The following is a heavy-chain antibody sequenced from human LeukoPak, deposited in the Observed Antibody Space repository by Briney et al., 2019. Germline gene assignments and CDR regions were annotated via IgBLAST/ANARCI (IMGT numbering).Heavy chain of an antibody. D-gene: IGHD6-19*01. V-gene: IGHV3-66*01. CDR2: IYSGGST. CDR1: GFTVSSNY. CDR3: ASLTVAGEYYYYYMDV. Sequence: GGSLRLSCAASGFTVSSNYMSWVRQAPGKGLEWVSVIYSGGSTYYADSVKGRFTISRDNSKNTLYLQMNSLRAEDTAVYYCASLTVAGEYYYYYMDVWGKGTTVTISS. J-gene: IGHJ6*03.